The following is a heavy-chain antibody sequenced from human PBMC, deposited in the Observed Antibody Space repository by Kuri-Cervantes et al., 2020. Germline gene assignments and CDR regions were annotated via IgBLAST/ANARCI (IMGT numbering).Heavy chain of an antibody. CDR1: GFTFSSYG. V-gene: IGHV3-13*01. J-gene: IGHJ6*02. D-gene: IGHD6-19*01. CDR3: ARARASSGWYRTSYGMDV. Sequence: GESLKISCAASGFTFSSYGMHWVRQATGKGLEWVSAIGTAGDTYYPGSVKGRFTISRENAKNSLYLQMNSLRAGDTAVYYCARARASSGWYRTSYGMDVRGQGTTVTVSS. CDR2: IGTAGDT.